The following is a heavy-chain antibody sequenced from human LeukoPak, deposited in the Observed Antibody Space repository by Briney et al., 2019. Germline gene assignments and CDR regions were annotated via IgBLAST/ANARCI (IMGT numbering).Heavy chain of an antibody. CDR1: GYSISSGYY. CDR3: ARDGYSNYYYYYMDV. D-gene: IGHD4-11*01. J-gene: IGHJ6*03. V-gene: IGHV4-38-2*02. CDR2: IYHSGST. Sequence: SETLSLTCTVSGYSISSGYYWGWIRQPPGKGLEWIGSIYHSGSTYYNPSLKSRVTISVDTSKNRFSLKLSSVTAADTAVYYCARDGYSNYYYYYMDVWGKGTTVTISS.